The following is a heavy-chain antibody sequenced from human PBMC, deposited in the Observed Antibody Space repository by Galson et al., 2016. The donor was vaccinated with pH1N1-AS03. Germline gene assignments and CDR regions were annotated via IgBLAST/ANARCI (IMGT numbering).Heavy chain of an antibody. Sequence: ETLSLTCSVSGGSMNSMNWWTWVRQSPGRGLEWIGEIFPGGRSNYNPSLKSRLTILVDESRKQFSLNLSSVTAADTAVYYCASHGDYFAGRDYWGQGTLVTVSS. CDR1: GGSMNSMNW. J-gene: IGHJ4*02. CDR3: ASHGDYFAGRDY. V-gene: IGHV4-4*02. CDR2: IFPGGRS. D-gene: IGHD4-17*01.